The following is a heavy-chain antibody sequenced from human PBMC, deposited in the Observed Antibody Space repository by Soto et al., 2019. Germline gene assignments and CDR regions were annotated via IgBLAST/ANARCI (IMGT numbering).Heavy chain of an antibody. D-gene: IGHD6-13*01. CDR1: GGTFSSYA. J-gene: IGHJ4*02. CDR2: IIPIFGTA. V-gene: IGHV1-69*13. Sequence: SVKVSCKASGGTFSSYAISWVRQAPGQGLEWMGGIIPIFGTANYAQKFQGRVMITADESTSTTYMELSSLRSEDTAVYYCARVPAAGTLGLNYYFDYWGQGTLVTVSS. CDR3: ARVPAAGTLGLNYYFDY.